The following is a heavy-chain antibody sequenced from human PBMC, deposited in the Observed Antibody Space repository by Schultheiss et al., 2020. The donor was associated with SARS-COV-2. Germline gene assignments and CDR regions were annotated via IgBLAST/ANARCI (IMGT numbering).Heavy chain of an antibody. CDR1: GFSLSNARMG. Sequence: SGPTLVKPTETLTLTCTVSGFSLSNARMGVSWIRQPPGKALEWLAHIFSNDEKSYSTSLKSRLTISKDTSKSQVVLTMTNMDPVDTATYYCARIVGKSTIFGVVISNFDYWGQGTLVTVSS. CDR2: IFSNDEK. J-gene: IGHJ4*02. V-gene: IGHV2-26*01. D-gene: IGHD3-3*01. CDR3: ARIVGKSTIFGVVISNFDY.